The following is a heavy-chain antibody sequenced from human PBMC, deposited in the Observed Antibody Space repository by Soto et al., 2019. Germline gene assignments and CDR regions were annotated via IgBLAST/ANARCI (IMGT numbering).Heavy chain of an antibody. CDR1: GYTFTNYG. CDR3: ARGSSPVDFDY. Sequence: QVPLVQSGAEVKKPGASVQVSCKASGYTFTNYGINWVRQAPGQGLEWMGWINTYNGNTNFAQRLQGRVTMTTEASTRTAYMELRSLRSDDTAVYYCARGSSPVDFDYWGQGTLVTVSS. CDR2: INTYNGNT. J-gene: IGHJ4*02. V-gene: IGHV1-18*01. D-gene: IGHD6-13*01.